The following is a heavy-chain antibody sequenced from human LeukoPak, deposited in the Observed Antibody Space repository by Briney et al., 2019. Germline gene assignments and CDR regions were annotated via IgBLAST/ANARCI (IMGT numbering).Heavy chain of an antibody. J-gene: IGHJ4*02. CDR3: ARRAGAYSHPYDY. CDR1: GGSISSGGYS. D-gene: IGHD4/OR15-4a*01. Sequence: PSETLSLTCAVSGGSISSGGYSWSWIRQPPGKGLEWIGFIYCSGSTYYSGSTHYKLSLKSRATISVDTSKNQFSLKLSSVTAEDTAVYYCARRAGAYSHPYDYWGQGTLVTVSS. CDR2: IYCSGSTYYSGST. V-gene: IGHV4-30-4*07.